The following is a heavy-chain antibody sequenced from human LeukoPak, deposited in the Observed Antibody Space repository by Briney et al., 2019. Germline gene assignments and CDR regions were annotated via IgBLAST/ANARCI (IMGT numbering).Heavy chain of an antibody. Sequence: GGSLRLSCVASGFTFSSSWMSWVRQAPGKGLEWVANIKQDGSEKSYVESVRGRFTISRDNAKNSLYLQMNSLRVEDTAVYYCAKEGRSLQTYWGQGTLVTVSS. J-gene: IGHJ4*02. D-gene: IGHD5-24*01. V-gene: IGHV3-7*03. CDR3: AKEGRSLQTY. CDR2: IKQDGSEK. CDR1: GFTFSSSW.